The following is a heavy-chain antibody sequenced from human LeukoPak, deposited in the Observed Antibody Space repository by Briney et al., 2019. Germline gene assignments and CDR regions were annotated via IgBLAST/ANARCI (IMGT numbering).Heavy chain of an antibody. CDR1: GFSVSKNY. Sequence: GGSLRLSCAASGFSVSKNYLTWDRQAPGKGLEWVSVIYSGGTTYYADSVKGRFTISRDNSQNTLYLQMDSLRAEDTAVYYCARDPNYWGQGTLVTVSS. V-gene: IGHV3-66*01. CDR3: ARDPNY. CDR2: IYSGGTT. J-gene: IGHJ4*02.